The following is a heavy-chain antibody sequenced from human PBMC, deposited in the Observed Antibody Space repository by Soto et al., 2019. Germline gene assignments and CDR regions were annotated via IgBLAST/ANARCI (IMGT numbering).Heavy chain of an antibody. J-gene: IGHJ6*02. Sequence: DSVMVPCTAYGYTFTSYDINWVRKATVQGLEWMGWMSPNSGNTGYAQKFQGRVTMTRNTSISTAYMELSSLRSEDTAVYCCARCAYGDYSFLGYYYYYGMDVWGQGTTVTVSS. CDR1: GYTFTSYD. CDR3: ARCAYGDYSFLGYYYYYGMDV. V-gene: IGHV1-8*01. D-gene: IGHD4-17*01. CDR2: MSPNSGNT.